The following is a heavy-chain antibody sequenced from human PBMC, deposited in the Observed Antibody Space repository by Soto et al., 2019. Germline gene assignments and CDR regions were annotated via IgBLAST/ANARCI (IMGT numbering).Heavy chain of an antibody. CDR2: IFSNDEK. CDR3: ARFTVTGPCDY. J-gene: IGHJ4*02. D-gene: IGHD2-8*02. V-gene: IGHV2-26*01. Sequence: QVTLKESGPVLVKPTETLTLTCTVSGFSLSNIRMGVSWIRQPPGKALEWLAHIFSNDEKSYSTSLKSRLTNSEDTSKSQVVLTMTNMDPVDTATYFCARFTVTGPCDYWGQGTLVTVSS. CDR1: GFSLSNIRMG.